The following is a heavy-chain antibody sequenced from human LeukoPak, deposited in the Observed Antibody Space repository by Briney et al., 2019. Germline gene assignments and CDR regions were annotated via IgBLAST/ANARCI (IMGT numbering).Heavy chain of an antibody. D-gene: IGHD3-22*01. Sequence: SETLSLTCTVSGGSISSYYWIWVRQPPGKGLEWIGYIYYSGSTNYNPSLKSRVTISVDTSKNQFSLKLSSVTAADTAVYYCARRANSGFDAFDIWGQGTMVTVSS. J-gene: IGHJ3*02. CDR2: IYYSGST. CDR3: ARRANSGFDAFDI. CDR1: GGSISSYY. V-gene: IGHV4-59*01.